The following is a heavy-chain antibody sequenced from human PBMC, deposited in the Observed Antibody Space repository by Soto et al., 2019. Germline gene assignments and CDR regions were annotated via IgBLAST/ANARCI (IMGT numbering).Heavy chain of an antibody. Sequence: QVQLVESGGGLVKPGGSLRLSCASSGFPFSDHYMSWIRRSPGKGLEFLSYISHGTTYKNYADSVKGRFTISRDNAKSSLYLQLNGLRAEDTAVYFCSRGGGGGLFDLWGQGTFVTVSS. D-gene: IGHD2-21*01. V-gene: IGHV3-11*06. CDR3: SRGGGGGLFDL. CDR2: ISHGTTYK. J-gene: IGHJ4*02. CDR1: GFPFSDHY.